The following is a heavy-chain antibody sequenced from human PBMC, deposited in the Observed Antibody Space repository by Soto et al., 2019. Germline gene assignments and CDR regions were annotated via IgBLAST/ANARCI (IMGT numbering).Heavy chain of an antibody. CDR1: GGSISSSSYY. J-gene: IGHJ6*02. CDR3: ARRGGSGSSGGMDV. CDR2: IYYSGST. Sequence: PSETLSLTCTVSGGSISSSSYYWGWIRQPPGKGLEWIGSIYYSGSTYYNPSLKSRVTISVDTSKNQFSLKLSSVTAADTAVYYCARRGGSGSSGGMDVWGQGTTVTVSS. D-gene: IGHD3-10*01. V-gene: IGHV4-39*01.